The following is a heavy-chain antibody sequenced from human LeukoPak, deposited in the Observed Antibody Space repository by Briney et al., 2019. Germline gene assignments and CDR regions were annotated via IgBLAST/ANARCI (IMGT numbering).Heavy chain of an antibody. D-gene: IGHD3-22*01. CDR3: ARDREYYDSSGSSYYYYGMDV. CDR2: INPNSGGT. CDR1: GYTFTGYY. Sequence: ASVKVSCKASGYTFTGYYMHWVRQAPGQGLEWMGWINPNSGGTNYAQKFQGWVTMTRDTSISTAYMELSRLRSDDTAVYYCARDREYYDSSGSSYYYYGMDVWGQGTTVTVSS. V-gene: IGHV1-2*04. J-gene: IGHJ6*02.